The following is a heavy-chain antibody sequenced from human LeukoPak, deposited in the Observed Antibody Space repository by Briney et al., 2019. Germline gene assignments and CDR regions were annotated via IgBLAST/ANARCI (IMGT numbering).Heavy chain of an antibody. J-gene: IGHJ5*02. D-gene: IGHD3-22*01. CDR2: ISGSGGST. V-gene: IGHV3-23*01. CDR1: GFTFSSYA. CDR3: AKEGYYDSSGYYGFVA. Sequence: GGSLRLSCAASGFTFSSYAMSWVRQAPGKGLEWVSAISGSGGSTYYADSVKGRFTISRDNSKNTLYLQMNSLRAEDTAVYYCAKEGYYDSSGYYGFVAWGQGTLVTVSS.